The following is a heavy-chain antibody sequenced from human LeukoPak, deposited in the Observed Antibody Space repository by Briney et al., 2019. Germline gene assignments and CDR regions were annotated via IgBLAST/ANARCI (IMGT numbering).Heavy chain of an antibody. CDR2: INPNSGGT. CDR3: ARVTVGIVGATPLGY. V-gene: IGHV1-2*02. D-gene: IGHD1-26*01. Sequence: VASVKVSCKASGYTFTGYYMHWVRQAPGQGLEWMGWINPNSGGTNYAQKFQGRVTMTRDTSISTAYMELSRLRSDDTAVYYCARVTVGIVGATPLGYWGQGTPVTVSS. CDR1: GYTFTGYY. J-gene: IGHJ4*02.